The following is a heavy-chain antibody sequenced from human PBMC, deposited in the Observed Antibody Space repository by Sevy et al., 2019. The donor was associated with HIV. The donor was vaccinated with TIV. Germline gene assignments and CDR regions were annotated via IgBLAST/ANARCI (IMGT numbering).Heavy chain of an antibody. Sequence: GGSLRLSCAASGFTFNDYNLSWIRQAPGKGLEWVSYISTSTSTTTKYYADSVKGRFTIARDNAKISIYLQLNSLRVDDTAVYYCARAAGWFDAWGQGTLVTVSS. CDR1: GFTFNDYN. CDR2: ISTSTSTTTK. V-gene: IGHV3-11*01. CDR3: ARAAGWFDA. J-gene: IGHJ5*02.